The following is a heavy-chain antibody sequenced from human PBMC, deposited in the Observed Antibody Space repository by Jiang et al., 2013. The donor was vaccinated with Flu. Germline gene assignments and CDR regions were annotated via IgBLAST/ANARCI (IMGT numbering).Heavy chain of an antibody. V-gene: IGHV1-3*04. CDR1: GYTFTSYT. CDR2: INTANGDT. Sequence: GAEVKKPGASVRVSCRASGYTFTSYTIHWVRQAPGQSLEWMGWINTANGDTRMSQRFQGRVSFSAEASSSTAYLDLTNLKSRDTAVYYCARVVDYQPFDWDPPGIPYWGQG. D-gene: IGHD3-9*01. CDR3: ARVVDYQPFDWDPPGIPY. J-gene: IGHJ1*01.